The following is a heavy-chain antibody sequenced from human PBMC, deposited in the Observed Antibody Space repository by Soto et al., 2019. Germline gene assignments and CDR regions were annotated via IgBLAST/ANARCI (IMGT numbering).Heavy chain of an antibody. Sequence: QMRLVQSGPEVKKPGTSVEVSCKTSGFTFSSSAVHWVRQARGHRLQWIGWIDVGSANANYAQMLQERVTISRDMSTSTAYMELSSLRPEDTAVYYCAADVGVDIDGLARHWGPGTLVTVSS. V-gene: IGHV1-58*01. CDR3: AADVGVDIDGLARH. CDR2: IDVGSANA. D-gene: IGHD2-21*01. J-gene: IGHJ4*02. CDR1: GFTFSSSA.